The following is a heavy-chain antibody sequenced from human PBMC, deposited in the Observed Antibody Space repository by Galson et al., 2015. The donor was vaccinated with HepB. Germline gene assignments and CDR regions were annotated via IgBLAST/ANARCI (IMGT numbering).Heavy chain of an antibody. CDR2: IDPSDSYT. CDR3: ASRVRDGYTSAKGGERYFDL. V-gene: IGHV5-10-1*01. D-gene: IGHD5-24*01. CDR1: GYIFTGYW. Sequence: QSGAEVKKPGESLKISCKASGYIFTGYWISWVRQMPGKGLEWIGRIDPSDSYTNYSPSFQGHVTISADKSISTAYLQWSSLKASDTAMYYCASRVRDGYTSAKGGERYFDLWGRGTLVTVSS. J-gene: IGHJ2*01.